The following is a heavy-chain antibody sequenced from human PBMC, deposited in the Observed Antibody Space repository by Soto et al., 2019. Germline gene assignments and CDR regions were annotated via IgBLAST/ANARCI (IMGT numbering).Heavy chain of an antibody. D-gene: IGHD2-2*01. CDR1: GYTFTSYD. CDR3: ARGIVVVPAAPFSYYMDV. J-gene: IGHJ6*03. Sequence: QVPLVQSGAEVKKPGASVKVSCKASGYTFTSYDINWVRQATGQGLEWMGWMNPNSGNTGYAQKFQGRVTMTRNTSISTAYMELSSLRSEDTAVYYCARGIVVVPAAPFSYYMDVWGRGTTVTVSS. V-gene: IGHV1-8*01. CDR2: MNPNSGNT.